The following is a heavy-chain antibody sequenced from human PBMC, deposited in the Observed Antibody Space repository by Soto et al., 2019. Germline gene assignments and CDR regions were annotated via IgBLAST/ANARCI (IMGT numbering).Heavy chain of an antibody. CDR1: GGSISSGGYY. Sequence: QVQLQESGPGLVKPSQTLSLTCTVSGGSISSGGYYWSWIRQHPGKGLEWIGYIYYSGSTYYNPSLKSRVTISVDTSKNQFSLKLSSVTAADTAVYYCARDPRSGYDSSGYYYTGAFDIWGQGKMVTVSS. CDR2: IYYSGST. D-gene: IGHD3-22*01. CDR3: ARDPRSGYDSSGYYYTGAFDI. J-gene: IGHJ3*02. V-gene: IGHV4-31*03.